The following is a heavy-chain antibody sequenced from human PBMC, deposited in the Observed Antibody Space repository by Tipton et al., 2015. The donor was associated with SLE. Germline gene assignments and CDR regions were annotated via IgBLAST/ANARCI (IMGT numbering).Heavy chain of an antibody. D-gene: IGHD3-3*01. V-gene: IGHV3-30*18. CDR2: IWYDGSNK. CDR3: AKASRGQYESWSGHFDE. CDR1: GFPFSSYG. Sequence: SLRLSCAASGFPFSSYGMHWVRQAPGKGLEWVAVIWYDGSNKYYADSVKGRFTISRDNSKNTLYVRMNNLRVEDTAIYYCAKASRGQYESWSGHFDEWGRGTLGNVSS. J-gene: IGHJ4*02.